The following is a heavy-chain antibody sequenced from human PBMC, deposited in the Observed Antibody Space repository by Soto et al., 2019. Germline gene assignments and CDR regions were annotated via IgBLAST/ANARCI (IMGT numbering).Heavy chain of an antibody. Sequence: TSETLSLTCTVSGDSISSGDYYWSWIRQPPGKGLEWIGYIYYSGSTYYNPSLKSRVTISVDTSKNQFSLKLSSVTAADTAVYYCARDHYVYDILTGYGYYYGMDVWGQGTTVTVSS. V-gene: IGHV4-30-4*01. CDR3: ARDHYVYDILTGYGYYYGMDV. CDR1: GDSISSGDYY. D-gene: IGHD3-9*01. CDR2: IYYSGST. J-gene: IGHJ6*02.